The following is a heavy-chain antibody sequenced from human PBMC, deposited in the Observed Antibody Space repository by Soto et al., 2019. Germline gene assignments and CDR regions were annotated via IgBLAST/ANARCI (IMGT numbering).Heavy chain of an antibody. D-gene: IGHD3-16*01. CDR1: GFNFSLYA. J-gene: IGHJ4*02. CDR2: ITRVGGNT. Sequence: EVQLLESGGGLIQPGGSLRLSCVASGFNFSLYAMNWVRQAPGKGVEWVSTITRVGGNTYYADSVQGRFTMSRDNSVNTLYLQMNSLRVDDTAVYYCAKDKPLTSLGYYFYLWGQGTLVTVSS. V-gene: IGHV3-23*01. CDR3: AKDKPLTSLGYYFYL.